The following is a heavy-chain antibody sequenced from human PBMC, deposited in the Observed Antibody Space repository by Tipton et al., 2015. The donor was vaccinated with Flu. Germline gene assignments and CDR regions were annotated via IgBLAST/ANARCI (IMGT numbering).Heavy chain of an antibody. CDR3: ARCYVGYPHIY. D-gene: IGHD3-16*01. CDR1: GYPISDGFF. CDR2: IYYSGNT. J-gene: IGHJ4*02. Sequence: TLSLTCDVSGYPISDGFFWGWIRQPPGKGLEWIGSIYYSGNTYYNPSLESRVTISVDTSKNHFSLKVNSVTAADTAVYYCARCYVGYPHIYWGQGSLVTVSS. V-gene: IGHV4-38-2*01.